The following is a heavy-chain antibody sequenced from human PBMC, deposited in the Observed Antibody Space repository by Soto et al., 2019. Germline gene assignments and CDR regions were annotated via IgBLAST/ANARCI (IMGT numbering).Heavy chain of an antibody. D-gene: IGHD4-17*01. V-gene: IGHV4-30-4*01. CDR1: GGSISSGDYY. CDR2: IYYSGST. Sequence: SETLSLTCTVSGGSISSGDYYWSWIRQPPGKGLEWIGYIYYSGSTYYNPSLKSRVTISVDTSKNQFSLKLSSVTAADTAVYYCARLYGDYYYFDYGGQGTLVTVSS. J-gene: IGHJ4*02. CDR3: ARLYGDYYYFDY.